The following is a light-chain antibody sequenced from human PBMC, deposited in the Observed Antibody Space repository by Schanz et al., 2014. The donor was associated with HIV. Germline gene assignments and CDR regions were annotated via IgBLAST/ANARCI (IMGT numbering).Light chain of an antibody. CDR1: SSDVGGYNY. V-gene: IGLV2-14*03. CDR2: DVS. Sequence: QSVLTQPASVSGSPGQSITISCTGTSSDVGGYNYVSWYQQHPGKAPKLMIYDVSNRPSGISYRFSGSKSGNTASLTISGLQAEDEGDYYCSSYTSTNTLVVLGGGTKLTVL. CDR3: SSYTSTNTLVV. J-gene: IGLJ2*01.